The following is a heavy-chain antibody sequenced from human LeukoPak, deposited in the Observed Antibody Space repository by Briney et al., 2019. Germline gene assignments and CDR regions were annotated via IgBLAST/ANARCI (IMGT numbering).Heavy chain of an antibody. CDR1: GDPISSYH. CDR2: TYYSGST. D-gene: IGHD3-16*01. V-gene: IGHV4-59*01. Sequence: TSETLSLTCTVSGDPISSYHLVWIRQPPGKGLECIGRTYYSGSTNYNPSLKSRVTISVDTSKNQLSLRLSSVTAAGTAVYYCARDDDYFMDVWGKGTTVTVSS. J-gene: IGHJ6*03. CDR3: ARDDDYFMDV.